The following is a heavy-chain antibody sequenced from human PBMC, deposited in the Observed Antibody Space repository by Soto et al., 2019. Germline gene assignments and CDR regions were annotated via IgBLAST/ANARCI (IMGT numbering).Heavy chain of an antibody. V-gene: IGHV1-69*06. CDR3: ARVLVYSSGFGVVGFDP. Sequence: QVQLVQSGAEVKKPGSSVKVSCKASGGTFSSYAISWVRQAPGQGLEWMGGIIPIFGTANYAQKFQGRVTITADTSTSTAYMELSSLRSEDTAVYYCARVLVYSSGFGVVGFDPWGQGTLVTVSS. D-gene: IGHD6-19*01. CDR2: IIPIFGTA. CDR1: GGTFSSYA. J-gene: IGHJ5*02.